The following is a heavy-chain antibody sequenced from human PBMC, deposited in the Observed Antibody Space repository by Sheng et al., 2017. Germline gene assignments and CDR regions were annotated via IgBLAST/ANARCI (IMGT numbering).Heavy chain of an antibody. J-gene: IGHJ3*02. CDR3: ARVGYCGINNCYDGAFDI. CDR2: INSDGNTA. D-gene: IGHD2-2*01. Sequence: EMQLVESGGGLVQPGGSLRLSCAASGFTFSSHWMHWVRQAPGKGLVWVSRINSDGNTASYADSVKGRFTISRDNAKNTLFLQMNSLRPEDTALYYCARVGYCGINNCYDGAFDIWGQGTMVTVSS. V-gene: IGHV3-74*03. CDR1: GFTFSSHW.